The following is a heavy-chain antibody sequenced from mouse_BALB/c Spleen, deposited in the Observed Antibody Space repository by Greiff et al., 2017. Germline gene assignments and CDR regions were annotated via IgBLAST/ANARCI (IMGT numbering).Heavy chain of an antibody. V-gene: IGHV7-3*02. CDR1: GFTFTDYY. CDR3: ARAYYGNEGFAY. J-gene: IGHJ3*01. CDR2: IRNKANGYTT. Sequence: EVKLVESGGGLVQPGGSLRLSCATSGFTFTDYYMSWVRQPPGKALEWLGFIRNKANGYTTEYSASVKGRFTISRDNSQSILYLQMNTLRAEDSATYYCARAYYGNEGFAYWGQGTLVTVSA. D-gene: IGHD2-10*01.